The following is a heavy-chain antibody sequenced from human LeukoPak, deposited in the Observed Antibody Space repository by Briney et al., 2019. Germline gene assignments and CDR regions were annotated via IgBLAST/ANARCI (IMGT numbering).Heavy chain of an antibody. D-gene: IGHD6-13*01. V-gene: IGHV4-34*01. J-gene: IGHJ6*03. CDR1: GGSFSGYY. CDR2: INHSGST. Sequence: SETLSLTCAVYGGSFSGYYWSWIRQPPGKGLEWIGEINHSGSTNYNPSLKSRVTISVDTSKNQFSLKLSSVTAADTAVYYCARQGGYSSSWYYYYYYMDVWGKGTTVTVSS. CDR3: ARQGGYSSSWYYYYYYMDV.